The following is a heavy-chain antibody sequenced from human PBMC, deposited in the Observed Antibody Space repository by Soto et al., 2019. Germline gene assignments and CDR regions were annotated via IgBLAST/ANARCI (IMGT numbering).Heavy chain of an antibody. J-gene: IGHJ4*02. CDR2: INGDGTT. CDR3: GRGSGPRGRPY. V-gene: IGHV3-74*01. Sequence: EVQLVESGGGLVQPGGSLRLSFAASGFIFNNYWMHWIRQAPGKGLVWVARINGDGTTTYVDSVKGRFTISRDNAKNTVYLQMNSLRVEDTAVYYCGRGSGPRGRPYWGQGILVTVSS. CDR1: GFIFNNYW. D-gene: IGHD6-25*01.